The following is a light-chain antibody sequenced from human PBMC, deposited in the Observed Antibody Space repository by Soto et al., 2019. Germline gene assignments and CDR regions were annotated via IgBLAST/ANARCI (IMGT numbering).Light chain of an antibody. CDR3: GSYTSSSTLGRV. Sequence: QSALTQPASVSGSPGQSITISCTGTSSDVGGYNYVSWYQQHPGKAPKLMIYDVSNRPSGVSNRFSGSKSGNTASLTISGLQAEDEADYYCGSYTSSSTLGRVFGGGTKLTVL. V-gene: IGLV2-14*01. CDR1: SSDVGGYNY. J-gene: IGLJ2*01. CDR2: DVS.